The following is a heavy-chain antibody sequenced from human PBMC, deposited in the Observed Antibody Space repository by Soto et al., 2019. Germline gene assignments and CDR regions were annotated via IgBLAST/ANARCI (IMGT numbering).Heavy chain of an antibody. Sequence: EVQLVESGGGLVQPGGSLKLSCAASGFTFSDFTIHWVRQASGKGLEWVGHTRNRGHGYATEYAASVKGRFTISRDNSKNTAYLQMNSLKTDDTAVYYCTRHDPSGHSDYWGQGTLVTVSS. V-gene: IGHV3-73*02. CDR1: GFTFSDFT. CDR3: TRHDPSGHSDY. J-gene: IGHJ4*02. CDR2: TRNRGHGYAT.